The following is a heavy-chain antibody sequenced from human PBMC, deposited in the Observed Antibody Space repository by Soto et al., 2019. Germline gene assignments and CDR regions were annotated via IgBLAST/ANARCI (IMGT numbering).Heavy chain of an antibody. CDR1: GYTFTSYA. J-gene: IGHJ6*03. CDR3: ARGAGYCTSTSCSLGLHYYYMDV. D-gene: IGHD2-2*01. CDR2: INAGNGNT. Sequence: QVHLVQSGAEVKKPGASVKISCKASGYTFTSYAMHWVRQAPGQRLEWMGWINAGNGNTKYSQKFQGRVTITRDTSATTAYMEVSNLRSEDTALYYCARGAGYCTSTSCSLGLHYYYMDVWGKGTTVTVSS. V-gene: IGHV1-3*01.